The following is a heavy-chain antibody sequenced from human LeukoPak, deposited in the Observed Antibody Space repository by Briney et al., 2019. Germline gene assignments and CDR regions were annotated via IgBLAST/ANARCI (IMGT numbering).Heavy chain of an antibody. CDR2: MNHSVST. J-gene: IGHJ5*02. CDR3: ARGPHLGYCSGGSCYLSIRWFDP. CDR1: GGSFSGYY. D-gene: IGHD2-15*01. V-gene: IGHV4-34*01. Sequence: SETPSLTCAVYGGSFSGYYWRWIRHPPGKGLEWIGEMNHSVSTNYNPSLKSRVTLSVDTSKNQFSLKLSSVTAADTAVYYCARGPHLGYCSGGSCYLSIRWFDPWGQGTLVTVSS.